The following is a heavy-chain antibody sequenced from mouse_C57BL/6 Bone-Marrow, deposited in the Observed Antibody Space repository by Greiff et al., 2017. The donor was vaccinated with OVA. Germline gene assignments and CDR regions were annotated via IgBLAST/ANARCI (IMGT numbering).Heavy chain of an antibody. CDR2: INPNNGGT. Sequence: EVQLQESGPELVKPGASVKIPCKASGYTFTDYNMDWVKQSHGKSLEWIGDINPNNGGTIYNQKFKGKATLTVDKSSSTAYMELRSLTSEDTAVYYGARAGYYGNYVWYFDYWGKGTTLTVSS. CDR3: ARAGYYGNYVWYFDY. V-gene: IGHV1-18*01. CDR1: GYTFTDYN. J-gene: IGHJ2*01. D-gene: IGHD2-1*01.